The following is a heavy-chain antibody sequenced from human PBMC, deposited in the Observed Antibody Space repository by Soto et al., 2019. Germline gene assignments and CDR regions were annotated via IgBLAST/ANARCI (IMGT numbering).Heavy chain of an antibody. D-gene: IGHD1-26*01. J-gene: IGHJ4*02. V-gene: IGHV1-18*01. CDR2: ISSYNGST. CDR3: ARDGVRATRPLDY. Sequence: ASVKVSCKASGYTFTSYGISWVRQAPGQGLEWMGWISSYNGSTNCAQKLQGRGTMTTDASTSTAYMELRSLRSDDTAVYYCARDGVRATRPLDYWGQGTLVTVSS. CDR1: GYTFTSYG.